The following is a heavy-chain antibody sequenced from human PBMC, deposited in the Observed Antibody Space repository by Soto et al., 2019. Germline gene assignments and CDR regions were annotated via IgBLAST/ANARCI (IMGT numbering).Heavy chain of an antibody. D-gene: IGHD6-13*01. CDR1: GGSISSYY. V-gene: IGHV4-59*08. CDR2: IYYSGST. Sequence: QVQLQESGPGLVKPSETLSLTCTVSGGSISSYYWSWIRQPPGKGLEWIGYIYYSGSTNYNPSLKSRVTVSVDTSKNQCSLKVSSVTAADTAVYYCARPPVAAADYWYFDLWGRGALVTVSS. CDR3: ARPPVAAADYWYFDL. J-gene: IGHJ2*01.